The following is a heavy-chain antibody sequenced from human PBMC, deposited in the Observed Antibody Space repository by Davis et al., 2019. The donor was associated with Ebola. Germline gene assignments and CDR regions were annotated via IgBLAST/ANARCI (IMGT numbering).Heavy chain of an antibody. Sequence: PGGSLRLSCAASGITFTNNAMSWVRQAPGKVLEWVAGISGSGGSTYYADSVKGRFTISRDSSKNTLFLQMNTLRDEDRAVYYCARSPGVHVRPYHDAFDMWGQGTMVTVS. J-gene: IGHJ3*02. CDR2: ISGSGGST. CDR3: ARSPGVHVRPYHDAFDM. D-gene: IGHD1-1*01. CDR1: GITFTNNA. V-gene: IGHV3-23*01.